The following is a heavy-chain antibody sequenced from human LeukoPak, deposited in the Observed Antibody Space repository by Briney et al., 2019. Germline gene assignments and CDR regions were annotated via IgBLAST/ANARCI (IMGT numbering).Heavy chain of an antibody. CDR1: GFPFSSYS. CDR2: ISGRGTTI. Sequence: GGSLRLSCAVSGFPFSSYSMNWVRQSPGTGLEWVSYISGRGTTIFYADSVKGRFTISRDNAKNSLYLQMNSLRAEDTAVYYCARGSHSNKPSYYYMDVWGKGTTVTVSS. D-gene: IGHD1-14*01. CDR3: ARGSHSNKPSYYYMDV. J-gene: IGHJ6*03. V-gene: IGHV3-48*01.